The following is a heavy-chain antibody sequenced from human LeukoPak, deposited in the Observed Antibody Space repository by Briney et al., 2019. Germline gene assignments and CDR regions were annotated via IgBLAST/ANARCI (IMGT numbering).Heavy chain of an antibody. Sequence: GGSLRLSCAASGFTFSSYEMNCVRQAPGKGLEWVSYISSSGSTIYYADSVKGRFTISRDNAKNSLYLQMNSLRAEDTAVYYCARSGFYYDSSGYYKGGFDYWGQGTLVTVSS. CDR1: GFTFSSYE. CDR2: ISSSGSTI. V-gene: IGHV3-48*03. J-gene: IGHJ4*02. D-gene: IGHD3-22*01. CDR3: ARSGFYYDSSGYYKGGFDY.